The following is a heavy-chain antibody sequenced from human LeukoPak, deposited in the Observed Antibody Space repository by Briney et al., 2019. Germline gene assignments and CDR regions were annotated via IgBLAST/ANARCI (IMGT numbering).Heavy chain of an antibody. CDR1: GFTFSSYA. CDR2: ISGSGGST. CDR3: ARDRIAAAGTDAFDI. J-gene: IGHJ3*02. Sequence: GGSLRLSCAASGFTFSSYAMNWVRQAPGKGLEWVSAISGSGGSTYYADSVKGRFTISRDNPKNTLYLQMNSLRAEDTAVYYCARDRIAAAGTDAFDIWGQGTMVTVSS. V-gene: IGHV3-23*01. D-gene: IGHD6-13*01.